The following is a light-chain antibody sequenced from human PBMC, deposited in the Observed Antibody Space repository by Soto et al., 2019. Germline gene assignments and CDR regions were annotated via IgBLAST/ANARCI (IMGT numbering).Light chain of an antibody. J-gene: IGKJ2*01. Sequence: DIPMTQSPSTLSASVGDRVTITCRASQSISSWLAWYQQKPGKAPKLLIYDASSLESGIPSRFSGSGSGTEFTLTISSLQPDDFAPYYCQQYNSYPMYTFGQGTKLEIK. CDR3: QQYNSYPMYT. V-gene: IGKV1-5*01. CDR2: DAS. CDR1: QSISSW.